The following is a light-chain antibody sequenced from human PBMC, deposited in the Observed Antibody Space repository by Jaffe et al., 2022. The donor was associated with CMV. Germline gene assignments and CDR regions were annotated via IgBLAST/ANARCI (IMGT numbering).Light chain of an antibody. CDR2: WAS. CDR1: QSLLYNSNSKNY. J-gene: IGKJ5*01. Sequence: DIVLTQSPDSLAVSLGERATINCKSSQSLLYNSNSKNYLTWYQQKPGQTPKLLIYWASTRQSGVPDRFSGSGSGTDFTLTISSLQAEDVAVYYCQQSYTTPITFGQGTRLEIK. V-gene: IGKV4-1*01. CDR3: QQSYTTPIT.